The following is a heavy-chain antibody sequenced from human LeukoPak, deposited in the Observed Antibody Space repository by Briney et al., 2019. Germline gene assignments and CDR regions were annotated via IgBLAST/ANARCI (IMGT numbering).Heavy chain of an antibody. CDR3: ARVGSDPFDY. V-gene: IGHV3-7*01. CDR1: AFTVVSYW. Sequence: AGRSLRLSLAPSAFTVVSYWMSSVRQTPGEGQEWVANIKQVGSEKYYVDSVKGRFTISSDKAKNSLYLQMNSLRAEDRAVYYCARVGSDPFDYWGQGTLVTVSS. J-gene: IGHJ4*02. CDR2: IKQVGSEK. D-gene: IGHD6-25*01.